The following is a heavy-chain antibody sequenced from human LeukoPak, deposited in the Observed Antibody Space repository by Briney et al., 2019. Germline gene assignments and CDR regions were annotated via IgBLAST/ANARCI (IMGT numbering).Heavy chain of an antibody. CDR2: IYPGDSDT. D-gene: IGHD2-2*01. V-gene: IGHV5-51*01. CDR3: AIDCSSTSCLPK. J-gene: IGHJ4*02. CDR1: GYTFPNYW. Sequence: GESLKISCKGSGYTFPNYWIAWVRQMPGKGLEWMGIIYPGDSDTRYSPSFQGQVTISADKSISTAYLQWSSLKASDTAMYYCAIDCSSTSCLPKWGQGTLVTVSS.